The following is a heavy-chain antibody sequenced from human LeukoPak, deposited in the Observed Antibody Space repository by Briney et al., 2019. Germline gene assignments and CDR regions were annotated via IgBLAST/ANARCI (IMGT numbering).Heavy chain of an antibody. V-gene: IGHV3-21*01. CDR2: ISSRSNYI. D-gene: IGHD3-16*01. Sequence: GGSLRLSCAASGFTLSDYAMNWVRQAPGKGLEWVSSISSRSNYIYYADSLKGRFTISRDNSKNTLYLQMNSLRAEDTAVYYCAKDRERLSYNWFDPWGQGTLVTVSS. CDR1: GFTLSDYA. CDR3: AKDRERLSYNWFDP. J-gene: IGHJ5*02.